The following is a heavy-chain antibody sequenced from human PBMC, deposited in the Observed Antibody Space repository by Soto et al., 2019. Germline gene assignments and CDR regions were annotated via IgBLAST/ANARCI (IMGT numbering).Heavy chain of an antibody. V-gene: IGHV3-20*04. CDR1: GFTFDDYG. CDR3: ARDPGYSDSSGYSDY. J-gene: IGHJ4*02. CDR2: INWNGGST. D-gene: IGHD3-22*01. Sequence: EVQLVESGGGVVRPGGSLRLSCAASGFTFDDYGMSWVRQAPGKGLEWVSGINWNGGSTGYADSVKGRFTISRDNAQKSLYLQMNSLRAEDTALYYCARDPGYSDSSGYSDYWGRGTLVTVSS.